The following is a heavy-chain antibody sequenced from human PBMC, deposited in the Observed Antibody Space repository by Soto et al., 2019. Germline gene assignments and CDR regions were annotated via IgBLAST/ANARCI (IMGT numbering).Heavy chain of an antibody. CDR2: INAGNGNT. D-gene: IGHD2-15*01. J-gene: IGHJ4*02. Sequence: QVPLVQSGAEVKKPGASVKVSCKASGYTFTSYAMHWVRQAPGQRLEWMGWINAGNGNTKYSQKFQGRVTITRDTSASTAYMELSSLRSEDTAVYYCARGYCSGGSCYLGYWGQGTLVTVSS. V-gene: IGHV1-3*01. CDR1: GYTFTSYA. CDR3: ARGYCSGGSCYLGY.